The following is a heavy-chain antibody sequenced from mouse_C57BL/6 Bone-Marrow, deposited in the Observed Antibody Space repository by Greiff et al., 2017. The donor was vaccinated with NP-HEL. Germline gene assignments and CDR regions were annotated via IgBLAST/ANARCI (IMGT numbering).Heavy chain of an antibody. Sequence: QVQLKQSGPGLVQPSQSLSITCTVSGFSLTSYGVHWVRQSPGKGLEWLGVIWSGGSTDYNAAFISRLSISKDNSKCQVFFKMNSLQADDTAIYYCARNGYGSSYYFDYWGQGTTLTVSS. CDR1: GFSLTSYG. CDR2: IWSGGST. D-gene: IGHD1-1*01. V-gene: IGHV2-2*01. CDR3: ARNGYGSSYYFDY. J-gene: IGHJ2*01.